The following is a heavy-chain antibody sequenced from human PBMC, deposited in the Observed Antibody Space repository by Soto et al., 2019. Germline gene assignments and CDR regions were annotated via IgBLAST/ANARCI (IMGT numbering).Heavy chain of an antibody. V-gene: IGHV3-30-3*01. J-gene: IGHJ4*02. CDR1: GFTFSSYA. D-gene: IGHD3-16*02. CDR3: ARDQRGLGITFGGVIVPSPFDY. CDR2: ISYDGSNK. Sequence: PGGSLRLSCAASGFTFSSYAMHWVRQAPGKGLEWVAVISYDGSNKYYADSVKGRFTISRDNAKNSLYLQMNSLRAEDTAVYYCARDQRGLGITFGGVIVPSPFDYWGQGTLVTVSS.